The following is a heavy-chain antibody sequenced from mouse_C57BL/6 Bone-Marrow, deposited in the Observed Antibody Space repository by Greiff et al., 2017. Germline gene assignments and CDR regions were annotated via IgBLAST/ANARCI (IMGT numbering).Heavy chain of an antibody. Sequence: EVQRVESGGGLVQPGGSLKLSCAASGFTFSDYGMAWVRQAPRKGPEWVAFISNLAYSIYYADTVTGRFTISRENAKNTLYLERSSLRSEDTAMYYCARYYYGSSLVYFDYWGQGTTLTVSS. CDR2: ISNLAYSI. V-gene: IGHV5-15*01. CDR3: ARYYYGSSLVYFDY. CDR1: GFTFSDYG. J-gene: IGHJ2*01. D-gene: IGHD1-1*01.